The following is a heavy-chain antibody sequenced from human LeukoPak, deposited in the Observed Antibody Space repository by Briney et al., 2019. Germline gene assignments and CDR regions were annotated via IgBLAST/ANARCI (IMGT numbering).Heavy chain of an antibody. D-gene: IGHD3-16*01. CDR1: GASVTSSY. CDR3: ARETSQKGAHYMDV. J-gene: IGHJ6*03. CDR2: IYYSGSA. V-gene: IGHV4-59*02. Sequence: SETLSLTCAVSGASVTSSYWSWIRQSPGKGLEWVANIYYSGSANYNPSLKSRVTISVDTSKNQFSLKLSSVTAADTAVYYCARETSQKGAHYMDVWGKGTTVTISS.